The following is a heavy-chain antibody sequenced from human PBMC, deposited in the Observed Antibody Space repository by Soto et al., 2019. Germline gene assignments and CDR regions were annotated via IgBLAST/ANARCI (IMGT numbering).Heavy chain of an antibody. CDR3: ARDRAAYGSGTLGNWFDP. Sequence: SEPLSLTCTVSGGSISSYYWSWIRQPAGKGLEWIGRIYTSGSTNYNPSLKSRVTMSVDTSKNQFSLKLSSVTAADTAVYYCARDRAAYGSGTLGNWFDPWGQGTLVTVSS. CDR2: IYTSGST. J-gene: IGHJ5*02. CDR1: GGSISSYY. V-gene: IGHV4-4*07. D-gene: IGHD3-10*01.